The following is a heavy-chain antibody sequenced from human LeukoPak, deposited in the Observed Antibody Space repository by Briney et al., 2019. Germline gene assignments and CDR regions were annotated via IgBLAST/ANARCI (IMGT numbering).Heavy chain of an antibody. CDR1: GYSFTSYW. Sequence: GESLKISCNGSGYSFTSYWIGWVRQMPGKGLEWMGIIYPGDSDTRYSPSFQGQVTISADKSISTAYLQWSSLKASDTAMYYCARHALGATTLPTYYFDYGGQGTLVTVSS. V-gene: IGHV5-51*01. CDR2: IYPGDSDT. D-gene: IGHD1-26*01. CDR3: ARHALGATTLPTYYFDY. J-gene: IGHJ4*02.